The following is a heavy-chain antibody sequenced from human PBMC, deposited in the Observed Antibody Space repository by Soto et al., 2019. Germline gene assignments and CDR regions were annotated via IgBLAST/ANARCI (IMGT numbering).Heavy chain of an antibody. CDR3: ARQFGSGTNIPTYYYYYMDF. V-gene: IGHV5-51*01. J-gene: IGHJ6*03. Sequence: GESLRISCKGSEYSFTNYWIGWVRQMPGKGLEWMGIIYPGDSDTRYSPSFQGQVTISADKSISTAYLQWSSLKASDTAMYYCARQFGSGTNIPTYYYYYMDFWGKGTTVTVSS. D-gene: IGHD3-10*01. CDR1: EYSFTNYW. CDR2: IYPGDSDT.